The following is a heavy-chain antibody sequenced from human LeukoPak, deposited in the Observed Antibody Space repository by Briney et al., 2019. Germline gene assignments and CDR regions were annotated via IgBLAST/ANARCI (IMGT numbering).Heavy chain of an antibody. CDR1: GGSISSYY. J-gene: IGHJ4*02. CDR2: IYYSGST. D-gene: IGHD6-13*01. CDR3: ASVVWYGLHPFDY. V-gene: IGHV4-59*12. Sequence: SETLSLTCTVSGGSISSYYWSWIRQPPGKGLEWIGYIYYSGSTNYNPSLKSRVTISVDTSKNQFSLKLSSVTAADTAVYYCASVVWYGLHPFDYWGQGTLVTVSS.